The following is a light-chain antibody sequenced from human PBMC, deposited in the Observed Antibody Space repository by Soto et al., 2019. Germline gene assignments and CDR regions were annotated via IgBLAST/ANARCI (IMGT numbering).Light chain of an antibody. CDR1: QSVSSSH. CDR3: QQYGNLLLT. CDR2: DAS. Sequence: EIVLTQSPGTLSLSPGEGATLSCRASQSVSSSHLAWYQQKPGQAPRLLIYDASSRATGIPDRFSGSGSGTDFTLTISRLEPEDFAVYYCQQYGNLLLTFGGGTKVDIK. V-gene: IGKV3-20*01. J-gene: IGKJ4*01.